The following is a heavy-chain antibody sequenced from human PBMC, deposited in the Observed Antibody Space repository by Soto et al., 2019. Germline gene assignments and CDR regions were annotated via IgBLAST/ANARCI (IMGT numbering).Heavy chain of an antibody. V-gene: IGHV3-23*01. D-gene: IGHD6-25*01. CDR3: AQEKQRLPR. J-gene: IGHJ4*02. Sequence: EVQLLESGGGLVQPGGSLRISCAASGFTFSTYAMTWVRQAPGEGLQWVSSIGGGGGTTYYADSVKGRFTISRDNSNNTLYLQMNSLRVDDTAIYFCAQEKQRLPRWGQGTLVTVSS. CDR1: GFTFSTYA. CDR2: IGGGGGTT.